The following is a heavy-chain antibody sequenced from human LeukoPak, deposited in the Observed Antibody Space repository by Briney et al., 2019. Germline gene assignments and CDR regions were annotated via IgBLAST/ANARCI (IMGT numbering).Heavy chain of an antibody. D-gene: IGHD3-22*01. CDR2: INHSGST. J-gene: IGHJ4*02. V-gene: IGHV4-34*01. CDR1: GGSFSGYY. Sequence: SETLSLTCAVYGGSFSGYYWSWIRQPPGKGLEWIGEINHSGSTNYNPSLKSRVTISVDTSKNQFSLKLSSVTAADTAVYYCALIYDSSGYYSTNYPFDYWGQGTLVTVSS. CDR3: ALIYDSSGYYSTNYPFDY.